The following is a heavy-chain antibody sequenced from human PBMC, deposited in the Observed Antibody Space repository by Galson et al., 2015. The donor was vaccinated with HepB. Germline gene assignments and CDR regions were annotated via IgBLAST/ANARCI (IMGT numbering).Heavy chain of an antibody. CDR2: INSSGRT. J-gene: IGHJ4*02. V-gene: IGHV3-48*02. D-gene: IGHD3-10*01. Sequence: SLRLSCAASGFTFSSSGVSWVRQAPGKGLDWVSDINSSGRTHYADSVKGRFTISRDNAKNSLYLQMNSLRDEDTAVYYCSRGFGTGSNSGWGQGTLVTVSS. CDR3: SRGFGTGSNSG. CDR1: GFTFSSSG.